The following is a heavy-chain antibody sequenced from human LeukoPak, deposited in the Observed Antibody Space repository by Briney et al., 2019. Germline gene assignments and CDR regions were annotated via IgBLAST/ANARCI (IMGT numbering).Heavy chain of an antibody. Sequence: GGSLRLSCAASGFTFSNYSMNWVRQAPGKGLVWVSRIDSDGRSTTYADSVKGRFTISRDNSKNTLYLQMNSLRAEDTAVYYCAKDWERCSSTSCYPYYFDYWGQGTLVTVSS. V-gene: IGHV3-74*03. CDR3: AKDWERCSSTSCYPYYFDY. CDR1: GFTFSNYS. CDR2: IDSDGRST. J-gene: IGHJ4*02. D-gene: IGHD2-2*01.